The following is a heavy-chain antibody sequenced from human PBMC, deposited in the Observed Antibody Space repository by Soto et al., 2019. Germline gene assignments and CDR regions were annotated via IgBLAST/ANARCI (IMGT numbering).Heavy chain of an antibody. CDR2: IYYSGST. V-gene: IGHV4-31*03. Sequence: QVQLQESGPGLVKPSQTLSLTCTVSGGSISSGGYYWSWIRQHPGKGLEWIAYIYYSGSTYYNPSRKSRFIISVTTSKNQFSLKLSSVTAADTAVYYCARARYGGFDYWGQGTLVTVSS. CDR1: GGSISSGGYY. J-gene: IGHJ4*02. D-gene: IGHD3-16*01. CDR3: ARARYGGFDY.